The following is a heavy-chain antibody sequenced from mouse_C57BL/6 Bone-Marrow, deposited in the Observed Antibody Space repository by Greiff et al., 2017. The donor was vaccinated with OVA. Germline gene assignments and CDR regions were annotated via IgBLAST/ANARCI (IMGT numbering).Heavy chain of an antibody. J-gene: IGHJ3*01. CDR3: ARDEPLGSFAY. CDR2: ISDGGSYT. Sequence: EVKLVESGGGLVKPGGSLKLSCAASGFTFSSYAMSWVRQTPEKRLEWVATISDGGSYTYYPDNVQGRFTISRDNAKNNLYLQMSHLKSEDTAMCYCARDEPLGSFAYWGQGTLVTVSA. CDR1: GFTFSSYA. D-gene: IGHD6-1*01. V-gene: IGHV5-4*01.